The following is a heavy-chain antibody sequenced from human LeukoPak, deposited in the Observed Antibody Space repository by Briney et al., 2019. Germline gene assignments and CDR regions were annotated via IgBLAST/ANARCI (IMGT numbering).Heavy chain of an antibody. J-gene: IGHJ4*02. CDR1: GFTFSSYA. Sequence: GGSLRLSCAASGFTFSSYAISWVRQAPGKGLEWVSAISGSGGSTYYADSVKGRFTISRDNSKNTLYLQMNSLRAEDTAVYYCAKAAGYSYGYPNFDYWGQGTLVTVSS. V-gene: IGHV3-23*01. D-gene: IGHD5-18*01. CDR3: AKAAGYSYGYPNFDY. CDR2: ISGSGGST.